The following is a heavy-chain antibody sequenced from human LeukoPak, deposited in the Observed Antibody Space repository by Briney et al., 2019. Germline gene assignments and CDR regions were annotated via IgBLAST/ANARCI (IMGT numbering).Heavy chain of an antibody. CDR3: AKDPGRYFDWLSKGFGY. Sequence: PGGSLRLSCAASGFTFSSYGMSWVRQAPGKGLEWVSAISGSGGSTYYADSVKGRFTISRDNSKNTLYLQMNSLRAEDTAVYYCAKDPGRYFDWLSKGFGYWGQGTLVTVSS. V-gene: IGHV3-23*01. CDR1: GFTFSSYG. CDR2: ISGSGGST. J-gene: IGHJ4*02. D-gene: IGHD3-9*01.